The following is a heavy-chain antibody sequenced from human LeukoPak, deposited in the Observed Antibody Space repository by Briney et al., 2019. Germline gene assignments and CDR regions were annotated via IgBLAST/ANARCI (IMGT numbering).Heavy chain of an antibody. CDR3: VRDLGGRSGH. V-gene: IGHV3-74*01. J-gene: IGHJ4*02. CDR1: GFTFSSNW. D-gene: IGHD1-26*01. CDR2: INEDGSTT. Sequence: GGSLRLSCTASGFTFSSNWMHWVRQAPGKGLVWVSRINEDGSTTNYADSVKGRSTIFRDNAKNTLYLQMNSLRAEDTAVYYCVRDLGGRSGHWGQGTLVTVSS.